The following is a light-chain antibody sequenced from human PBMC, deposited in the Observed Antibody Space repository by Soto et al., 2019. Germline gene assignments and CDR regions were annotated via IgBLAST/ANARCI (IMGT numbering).Light chain of an antibody. CDR2: GAS. J-gene: IGKJ4*01. CDR3: QKYNSAPLT. Sequence: EIVLTQSPGPLSLSPGTRATLSCRASQSVTGSKLAWYQQRPGQAPRLLIYGASTRATDIPARFSGSGSGTNYTLTISSLQPEDVAAYYCQKYNSAPLTFGGGTKVEIK. V-gene: IGKV3-20*01. CDR1: QSVTGSK.